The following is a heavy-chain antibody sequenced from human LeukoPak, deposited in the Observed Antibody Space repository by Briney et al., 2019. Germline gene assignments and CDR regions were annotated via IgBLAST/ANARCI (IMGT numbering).Heavy chain of an antibody. Sequence: PSQTLSLTCTVSGGSISSGGYYWSWIRQHPGKGLEWIGYIYYSGSTYYNPFLKSRVTISVDTSKNQFSLKLSSVTAADTAVYYCARLRTTIYAFDIWGQGTMVTVSS. V-gene: IGHV4-31*03. J-gene: IGHJ3*02. CDR1: GGSISSGGYY. CDR2: IYYSGST. D-gene: IGHD4-17*01. CDR3: ARLRTTIYAFDI.